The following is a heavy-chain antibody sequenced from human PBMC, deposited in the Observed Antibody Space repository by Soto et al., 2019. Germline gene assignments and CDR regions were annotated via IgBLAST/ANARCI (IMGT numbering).Heavy chain of an antibody. V-gene: IGHV3-23*01. Sequence: GGSLRLSCAASGFTFSSYAMSWVRQAPGKGLEWVSAISGSGGSTYYADSVKGRFTISRDNSKNTLYLQMNSLRAEDTAVYYCAKAPNYDILTGYKYWGQGTLVTVSS. CDR1: GFTFSSYA. CDR2: ISGSGGST. CDR3: AKAPNYDILTGYKY. J-gene: IGHJ4*02. D-gene: IGHD3-9*01.